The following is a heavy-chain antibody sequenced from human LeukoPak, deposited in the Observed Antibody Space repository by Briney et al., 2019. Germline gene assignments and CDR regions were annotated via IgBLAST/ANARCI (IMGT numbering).Heavy chain of an antibody. CDR2: IYYSGST. J-gene: IGHJ4*02. V-gene: IGHV4-39*01. D-gene: IGHD3-3*01. Sequence: SQTLSLTCTVSGGSISSSSYYWGWIRQPPGKGLEWIGSIYYSGSTYYNPSLKSRVTISVDTSKNQFSLKLSSVTAADTAVYYCASMGHTIFGVAPYWGQGTLVTVSS. CDR1: GGSISSSSYY. CDR3: ASMGHTIFGVAPY.